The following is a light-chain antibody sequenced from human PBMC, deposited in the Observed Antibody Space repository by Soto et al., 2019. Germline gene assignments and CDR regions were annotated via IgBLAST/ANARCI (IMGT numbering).Light chain of an antibody. V-gene: IGLV2-8*01. CDR2: EVS. Sequence: HSVLTQPPSASGFPGQSVTISCTGTSSDVGGYNYVSWYQQHPGKAPKLMIYEVSKRPSGVPDRFSGSKSGNTASLTVSGLQAEDEADYYCTSYAGSNNFFYVFGTGTKVTVL. CDR1: SSDVGGYNY. J-gene: IGLJ1*01. CDR3: TSYAGSNNFFYV.